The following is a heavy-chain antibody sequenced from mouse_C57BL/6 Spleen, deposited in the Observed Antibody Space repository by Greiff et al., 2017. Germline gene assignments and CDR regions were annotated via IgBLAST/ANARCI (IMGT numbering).Heavy chain of an antibody. V-gene: IGHV1-69*01. D-gene: IGHD5-1-1*01. J-gene: IGHJ4*01. Sequence: VKLQQPGAELVMPGASVKLSCKASGYTFTSYWMHWVKQRPGQGLEWLGEIDPSDSYTNYNQNVKGKSTLTVDKSSSTAYMQLSSLTSEDSAFYYYAGKYRCKDYAMDYWGQGTSVTVSS. CDR3: AGKYRCKDYAMDY. CDR1: GYTFTSYW. CDR2: IDPSDSYT.